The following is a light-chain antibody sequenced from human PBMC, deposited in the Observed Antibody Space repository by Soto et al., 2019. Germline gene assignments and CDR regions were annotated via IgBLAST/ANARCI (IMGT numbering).Light chain of an antibody. V-gene: IGKV2-40*01. CDR2: TVS. CDR1: QSLLDSDDGNTY. Sequence: DIVMTQTPLSLTVTPGEPASISCRSSQSLLDSDDGNTYLDWYLQKPGQSPQLLIYTVSYRASGVPDRFSGSGSGTDFTLKISRVEAEDVGVYYCMQRIEFQLTFGGGTKVDIK. CDR3: MQRIEFQLT. J-gene: IGKJ4*01.